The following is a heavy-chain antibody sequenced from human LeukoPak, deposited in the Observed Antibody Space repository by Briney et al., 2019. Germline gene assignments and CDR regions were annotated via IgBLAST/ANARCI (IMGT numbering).Heavy chain of an antibody. V-gene: IGHV4-39*01. CDR1: GGSISSSSYY. CDR3: ARQLGYCSSTSCYADKVDY. CDR2: IYYSGST. D-gene: IGHD2-2*01. Sequence: SETLSLTCTVSGGSISSSSYYWGWIRQPPGKGLEWIGSIYYSGSTYYNPSLKSRVTTSVDTSKNQFSPKLSSVTAADTAVYYCARQLGYCSSTSCYADKVDYWGQGTLVTVSS. J-gene: IGHJ4*02.